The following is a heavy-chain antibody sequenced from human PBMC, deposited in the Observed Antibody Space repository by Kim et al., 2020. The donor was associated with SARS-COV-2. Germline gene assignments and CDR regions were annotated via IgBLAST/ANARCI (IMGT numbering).Heavy chain of an antibody. D-gene: IGHD6-19*01. CDR1: GFTYDLFW. CDR2: IYQDGSEK. J-gene: IGHJ4*01. Sequence: GGSLRLSCVASGFTYDLFWMAWVRQAPGKGLEWVATIYQDGSEKYYVDSVKGRFSISRDNARNSVYLQMNSLRAEDTAMDYCARDRMPVAGRRFFDYWG. CDR3: ARDRMPVAGRRFFDY. V-gene: IGHV3-7*01.